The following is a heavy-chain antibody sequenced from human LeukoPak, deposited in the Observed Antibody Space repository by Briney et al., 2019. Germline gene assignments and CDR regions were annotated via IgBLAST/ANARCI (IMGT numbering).Heavy chain of an antibody. J-gene: IGHJ4*02. V-gene: IGHV1-18*01. CDR3: ARDEKEYCTSASCYYFDY. CDR2: ISANNGNT. CDR1: GYTFTTYG. Sequence: GASPKVSCKASGYTFTTYGISWVRQAPGQGLEWMGWISANNGNTNYARKPQGRVTMTTDTSTSTAYMELRSLRSDDSAVYFCARDEKEYCTSASCYYFDYWGQGTLVTVSS. D-gene: IGHD2-2*01.